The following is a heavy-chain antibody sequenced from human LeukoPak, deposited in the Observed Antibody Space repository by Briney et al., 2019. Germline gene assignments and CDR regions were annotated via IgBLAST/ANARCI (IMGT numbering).Heavy chain of an antibody. CDR1: GYTFTGYY. V-gene: IGHV1-46*01. Sequence: ASVKVSCKASGYTFTGYYMHWVRQAPGQGLEWMGWINPNSGSTSYAQKFQGRVTMTRDTSTSTVYMELSSLRSEDMAVYYCARTAGRTFDYWGQGTLVTVSS. CDR3: ARTAGRTFDY. J-gene: IGHJ4*02. CDR2: INPNSGST. D-gene: IGHD6-6*01.